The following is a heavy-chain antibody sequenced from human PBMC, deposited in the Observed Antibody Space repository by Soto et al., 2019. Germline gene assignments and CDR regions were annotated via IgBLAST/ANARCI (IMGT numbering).Heavy chain of an antibody. D-gene: IGHD6-6*01. Sequence: EVQLVESGGDLIQPGGSLRLSCAASGFTVSNNYMGWVRQAPGKGLEWVSVVYGGASTYYADAVKGRFTISRDISKNTLYLQMNSLRVEDTALYYCARDHLVYAFDIWGQGTMVTVSS. CDR3: ARDHLVYAFDI. CDR1: GFTVSNNY. V-gene: IGHV3-53*01. J-gene: IGHJ3*02. CDR2: VYGGAST.